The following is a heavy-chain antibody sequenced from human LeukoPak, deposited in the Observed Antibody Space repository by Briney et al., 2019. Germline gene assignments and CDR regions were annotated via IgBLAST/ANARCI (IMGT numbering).Heavy chain of an antibody. CDR2: INPNSGDT. Sequence: ASVKVSCKASGYTFTGYYIHWVRQAPGQGLEWMGWINPNSGDTNYAQNFQGRVTMTRDTSISTAYMELSSLRSDDTAVYYCARDRSMVRFDYWGQGTLVTVSS. D-gene: IGHD2-8*01. V-gene: IGHV1-2*02. CDR1: GYTFTGYY. CDR3: ARDRSMVRFDY. J-gene: IGHJ4*02.